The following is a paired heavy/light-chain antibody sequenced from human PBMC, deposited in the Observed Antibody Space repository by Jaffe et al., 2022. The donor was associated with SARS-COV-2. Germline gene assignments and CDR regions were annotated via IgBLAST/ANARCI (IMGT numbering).Heavy chain of an antibody. CDR2: INRDGITT. Sequence: DVQLVESGGGLVQPGGSLRLSCVVSGFSFSSYWMHWVRQAPGKGLVWVSRINRDGITTSYADSVKGRFTISRDNAKNTLYLQMNSLRAEDTAVYYCAREPSISGTMFDYWGQGTLVTVSS. CDR3: AREPSISGTMFDY. CDR1: GFSFSSYW. V-gene: IGHV3-74*01. J-gene: IGHJ4*02. D-gene: IGHD3-10*01.
Light chain of an antibody. J-gene: IGKJ4*01. CDR3: QQYNNWPLT. Sequence: EIVMTQSPATLSVSPGERATLSCRTSQSVSSNLAWYQQKPGQAPRLLIYAASTRATGIPARFSGSGSGTEFTLTISSLQSEDFAVYYCQQYNNWPLTFGGGTKVEI. V-gene: IGKV3-15*01. CDR1: QSVSSN. CDR2: AAS.